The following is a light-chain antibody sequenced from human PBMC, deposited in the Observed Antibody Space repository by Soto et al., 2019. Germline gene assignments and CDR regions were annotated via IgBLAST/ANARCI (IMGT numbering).Light chain of an antibody. CDR1: NIGSKS. J-gene: IGLJ2*01. Sequence: SYELPQPPSVSVAPGQTARITCGGNNIGSKSVHWYQQQPGQAPVLVVYDDSDRPSGIPDRFSGSKSGNTATLTISGVGAGDEAVYYCQVWDGSSNHVVFGGGTKVTVL. CDR2: DDS. CDR3: QVWDGSSNHVV. V-gene: IGLV3-21*02.